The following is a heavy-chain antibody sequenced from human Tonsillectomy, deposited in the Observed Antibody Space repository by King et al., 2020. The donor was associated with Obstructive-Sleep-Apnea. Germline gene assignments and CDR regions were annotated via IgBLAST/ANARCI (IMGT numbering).Heavy chain of an antibody. CDR1: GFIFSSYS. Sequence: VQLVESGGGLVQPGGSLRLSCAASGFIFSSYSINWVRQAPGKGLEWVSYISSSSSTIYYADSVKGRFTISRDNAKNSLCLQMNSLRAEDTAVYYCVRVRGFSTLFDFWGQGTLVTVSS. CDR2: ISSSSSTI. CDR3: VRVRGFSTLFDF. V-gene: IGHV3-48*04. D-gene: IGHD3-22*01. J-gene: IGHJ4*02.